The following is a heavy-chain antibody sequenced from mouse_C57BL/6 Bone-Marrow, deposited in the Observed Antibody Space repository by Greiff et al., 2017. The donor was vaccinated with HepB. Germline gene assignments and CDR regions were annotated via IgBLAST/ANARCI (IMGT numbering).Heavy chain of an antibody. D-gene: IGHD1-1*01. J-gene: IGHJ1*03. CDR3: ARAIYYYGSSYWYFDV. V-gene: IGHV1-82*01. CDR1: GYAFSSSW. Sequence: VQLQQSGPELVKPGASVKISCKASGYAFSSSWMNWVKQRPGKGLEWIGRIYPGDGDTNYNGKFKGKATLTADQSSSTAYMQLSSLTSEDSAVYFCARAIYYYGSSYWYFDVWGTGTTVTVSS. CDR2: IYPGDGDT.